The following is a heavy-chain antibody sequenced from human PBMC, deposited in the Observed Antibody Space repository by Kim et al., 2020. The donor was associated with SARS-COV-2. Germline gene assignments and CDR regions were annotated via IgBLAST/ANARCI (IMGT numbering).Heavy chain of an antibody. CDR1: GGSISSGDYY. CDR3: ARGPVVLLWFGEYPRSGRFDP. CDR2: IYYSGST. J-gene: IGHJ5*02. V-gene: IGHV4-30-4*01. Sequence: SETLSLTCTVSGGSISSGDYYWSWIRQPPGKGLEWIGYIYYSGSTYYNPSLKSRVTISVDTSKNQFSLKLSSVTAADTAVYYCARGPVVLLWFGEYPRSGRFDPWGQGTLVTVSS. D-gene: IGHD3-10*01.